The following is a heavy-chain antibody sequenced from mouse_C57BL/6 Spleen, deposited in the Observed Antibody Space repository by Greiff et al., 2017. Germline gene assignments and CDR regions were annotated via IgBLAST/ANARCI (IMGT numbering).Heavy chain of an antibody. D-gene: IGHD1-1*01. V-gene: IGHV1-42*01. J-gene: IGHJ3*01. CDR1: GYSFTGYY. CDR2: INPSTGGT. Sequence: QLQESGPELVKPGASVKISCKASGYSFTGYYMNWVKQSPEKSLEWIGEINPSTGGTTYNQKFKAKATLTVDKSSSTAYMQLKSLTSEDSAVYYCARGGSRGFAYWGQGTLVTVSA. CDR3: ARGGSRGFAY.